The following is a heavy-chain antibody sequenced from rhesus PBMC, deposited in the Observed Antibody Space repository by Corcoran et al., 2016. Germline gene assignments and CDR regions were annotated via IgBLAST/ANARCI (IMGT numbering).Heavy chain of an antibody. J-gene: IGHJ4*01. CDR2: IYDSTGST. CDR1: GGSISGGYD. V-gene: IGHV4-76*01. Sequence: QVQLQESGPGLVKPSETLSLTCAVSGGSISGGYDWIWIRQPPGKGLEWIGYIYDSTGSTNSTPSLKNRGPISKATSQNQFSLKLSSVTAADTAVYYCARWGPGTSYDFWGQGVLVTVSS. CDR3: ARWGPGTSYDF. D-gene: IGHD4-29*01.